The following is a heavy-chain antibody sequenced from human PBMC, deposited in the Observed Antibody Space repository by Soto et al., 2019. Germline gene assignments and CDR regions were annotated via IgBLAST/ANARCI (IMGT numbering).Heavy chain of an antibody. CDR3: ARDHQRDDAFDI. CDR1: EFTVSSNY. J-gene: IGHJ3*02. V-gene: IGHV3-66*01. CDR2: IYSGGST. Sequence: GGSLRLSCATSEFTVSSNYMGWVRQAPGKGLEWVSVIYSGGSTYYADSVKGRFTISRDNSKNTLYLQMNSLRAEDTAVYYCARDHQRDDAFDIWGQRTMVTVSS. D-gene: IGHD2-2*01.